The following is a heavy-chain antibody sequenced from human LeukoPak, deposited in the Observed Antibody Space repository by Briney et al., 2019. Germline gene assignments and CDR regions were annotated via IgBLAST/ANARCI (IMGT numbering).Heavy chain of an antibody. V-gene: IGHV4-59*12. J-gene: IGHJ4*02. CDR3: ARETTMVRGAVDY. D-gene: IGHD3-10*01. Sequence: SETLSLTCTVSGGSISTYYWSWIRQPPGKERDGIGYIYYSGSTNYNPSLKSRVTISVDTSKNQFSLKLSSVTAADTAVYYCARETTMVRGAVDYWGQGTLVTVSS. CDR1: GGSISTYY. CDR2: IYYSGST.